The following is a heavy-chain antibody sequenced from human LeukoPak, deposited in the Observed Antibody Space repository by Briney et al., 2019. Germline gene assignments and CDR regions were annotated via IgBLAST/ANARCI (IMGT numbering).Heavy chain of an antibody. V-gene: IGHV1-69*05. CDR2: IIPIFGTA. Sequence: AASVKVSCKASGGTFSSYAISWVRQAPGQGLEWMGGIIPIFGTANYAQKFQGRVTITTDESTSTAYMELSSLRSEDTAVYYCARVVPAAIHLYAFDIWGQGTMVTVSS. J-gene: IGHJ3*02. CDR3: ARVVPAAIHLYAFDI. CDR1: GGTFSSYA. D-gene: IGHD2-2*02.